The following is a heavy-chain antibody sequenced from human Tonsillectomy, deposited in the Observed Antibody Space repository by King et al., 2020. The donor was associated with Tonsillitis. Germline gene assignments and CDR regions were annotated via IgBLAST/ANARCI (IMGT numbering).Heavy chain of an antibody. CDR1: GYSFTNYW. V-gene: IGHV5-10-1*03. J-gene: IGHJ6*03. D-gene: IGHD2-15*01. Sequence: VQLVESGAEVKKPGESLRISCKGSGYSFTNYWISWVRQMPGKGLEWMGRIDPSDSYTNYSPSFQGHVTISADKSISTAYLQWSRLKASDTAMYYCARHDDSYCSGGSCYYMDVWGKGTTVTVSS. CDR2: IDPSDSYT. CDR3: ARHDDSYCSGGSCYYMDV.